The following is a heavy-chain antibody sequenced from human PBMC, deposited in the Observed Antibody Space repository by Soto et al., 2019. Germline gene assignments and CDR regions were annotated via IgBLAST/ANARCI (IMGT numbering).Heavy chain of an antibody. J-gene: IGHJ6*02. D-gene: IGHD3-10*01. CDR3: AKDHNYYYGSGSTRYYYGMDV. Sequence: PGGSLRLSCAASGFTFSSYGMHWVRQAPGKGLEWVAVISYDGSNKYYADSVKGRFTISRDNSKNTLYLQMNSLRAEDTAVYYCAKDHNYYYGSGSTRYYYGMDVWGQGTTVTVSS. CDR1: GFTFSSYG. CDR2: ISYDGSNK. V-gene: IGHV3-30*18.